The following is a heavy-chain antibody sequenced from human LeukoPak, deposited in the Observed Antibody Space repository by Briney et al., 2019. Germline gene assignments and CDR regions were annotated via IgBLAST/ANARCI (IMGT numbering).Heavy chain of an antibody. J-gene: IGHJ6*02. CDR2: MNPNSGNT. Sequence: ASVKVSCKASGYTFTNYDINWVRQATGQGLEWVGWMNPNSGNTGYAQKFQGRVTMTRIASISTAYMELSSLRSEDTAVYYCAKVAAAGTPALYHYGMDVWGQGTTVTVSS. V-gene: IGHV1-8*01. CDR3: AKVAAAGTPALYHYGMDV. CDR1: GYTFTNYD. D-gene: IGHD6-13*01.